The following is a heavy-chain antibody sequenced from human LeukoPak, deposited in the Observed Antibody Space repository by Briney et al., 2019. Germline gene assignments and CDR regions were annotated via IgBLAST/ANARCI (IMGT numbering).Heavy chain of an antibody. D-gene: IGHD5-18*01. Sequence: ASVKVSCKASGYTFTSYYMHWVRQAPGQGLEWMGIINPSGGSTSYAQKLQGRVTMTRDTSTSTVYMELSSLRSEDTAVYYCARDRVGEDTAMVTPEYYYYYYGMDVWGQGTTVTVSS. CDR1: GYTFTSYY. CDR3: ARDRVGEDTAMVTPEYYYYYYGMDV. V-gene: IGHV1-46*01. J-gene: IGHJ6*02. CDR2: INPSGGST.